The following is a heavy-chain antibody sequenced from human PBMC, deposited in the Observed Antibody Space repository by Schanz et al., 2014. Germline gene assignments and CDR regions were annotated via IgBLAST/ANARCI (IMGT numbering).Heavy chain of an antibody. CDR3: ARDGEAAAGCDY. D-gene: IGHD6-13*01. V-gene: IGHV1-46*03. CDR2: FHHEDGDT. CDR1: GYTFTTYY. J-gene: IGHJ4*02. Sequence: QVQLVQSGAEVKKPGASVKVSCKASGYTFTTYYIHWVRQAPGQGLEWMGGFHHEDGDTVYAQNFQGRVTMTRDTSTSTVYMELSSLRSEDTAVYYCARDGEAAAGCDYWGQGTLVTVSS.